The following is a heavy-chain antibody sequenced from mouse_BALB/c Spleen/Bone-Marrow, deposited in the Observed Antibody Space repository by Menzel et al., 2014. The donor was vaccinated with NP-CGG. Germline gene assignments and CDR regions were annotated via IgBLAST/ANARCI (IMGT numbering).Heavy chain of an antibody. D-gene: IGHD2-3*01. V-gene: IGHV2-9*02. CDR1: GFSLTNYG. CDR3: ARRGDGYYLDY. J-gene: IGHJ2*01. CDR2: IWAGGST. Sequence: VMLVESGPGLVAPSQSLSITCTVSGFSLTNYGVHWVRQPPGKGLEWLGVIWAGGSTNYNSALMSRLSISKDNSKNQVFLKMSSLQTDDTAMYYCARRGDGYYLDYWGQGTTLTVSS.